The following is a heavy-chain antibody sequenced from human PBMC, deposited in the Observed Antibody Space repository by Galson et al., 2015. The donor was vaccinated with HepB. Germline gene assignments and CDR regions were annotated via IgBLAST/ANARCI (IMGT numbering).Heavy chain of an antibody. CDR1: GGFFSGYY. V-gene: IGHV4-34*01. CDR3: ARGLLAARSALNY. Sequence: ETLSLTCAVYGGFFSGYYWTWIRQPPGKGLEWTGEINQSGSTNYNPSLKSRVTITVDTSKKQFSLKLSSVTAADTALYYCARGLLAARSALNYWGQGTLVTVSS. J-gene: IGHJ4*02. CDR2: INQSGST. D-gene: IGHD6-6*01.